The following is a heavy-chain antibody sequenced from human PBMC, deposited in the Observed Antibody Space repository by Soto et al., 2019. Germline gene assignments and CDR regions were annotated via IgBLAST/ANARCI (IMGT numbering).Heavy chain of an antibody. CDR3: ASLKGGGGDYYYYYMDV. V-gene: IGHV4-34*01. D-gene: IGHD3-16*01. CDR1: GGSFSGYY. Sequence: PSETLSLTCAVYGGSFSGYYWSWIRQPPGKGLEWIGEIYHSGSTNYNPSLKSRVTISVDKSKNQFSLKLSSVTAADTAVYYCASLKGGGGDYYYYYMDVWGKGTTVTVSS. CDR2: IYHSGST. J-gene: IGHJ6*03.